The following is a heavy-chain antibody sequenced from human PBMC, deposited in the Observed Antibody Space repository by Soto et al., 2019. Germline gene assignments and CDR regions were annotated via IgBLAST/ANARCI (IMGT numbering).Heavy chain of an antibody. J-gene: IGHJ4*02. V-gene: IGHV3-48*02. CDR1: GFTFSSYS. D-gene: IGHD3-3*01. CDR2: ISTTSSSI. Sequence: PGGSMRLSCAASGFTFSSYSMNWVRQSSGKGLESIFYISTTSSSIYYADSVKGRFTISRDNAKHSLFLHMNSLRDEDTAVYYCARKGVAFAYWGQGTLVTVSS. CDR3: ARKGVAFAY.